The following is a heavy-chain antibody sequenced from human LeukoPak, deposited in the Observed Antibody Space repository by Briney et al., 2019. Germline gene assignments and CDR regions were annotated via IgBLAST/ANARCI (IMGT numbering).Heavy chain of an antibody. V-gene: IGHV3-7*01. CDR3: ARDLKDWGEHRYYYYGMDV. CDR1: GFTFSSCW. Sequence: QPGGSLRLSCVASGFTFSSCWMSWVRQAPGKGLEWVANIKQDGSEKYHVDSVKGRFTISRDNAKNSLYLQMNSLRAEDTAVYYCARDLKDWGEHRYYYYGMDVWGQGTTVIVSS. D-gene: IGHD3-16*01. CDR2: IKQDGSEK. J-gene: IGHJ6*02.